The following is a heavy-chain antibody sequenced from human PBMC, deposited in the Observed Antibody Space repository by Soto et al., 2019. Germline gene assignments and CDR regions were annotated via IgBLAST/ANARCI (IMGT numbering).Heavy chain of an antibody. V-gene: IGHV3-30*02. J-gene: IGHJ6*02. Sequence: GGSLRLSCAASGFTFNNYGMHWVRQAPGKGLEWVAVIWNDGNGYYYANSVKGRFTISRDNTKKTLYLQMNSLRAEDTAVYYCAKDRSVARYYYYGMDVWGQGTTVTVSS. D-gene: IGHD5-12*01. CDR2: IWNDGNGY. CDR1: GFTFNNYG. CDR3: AKDRSVARYYYYGMDV.